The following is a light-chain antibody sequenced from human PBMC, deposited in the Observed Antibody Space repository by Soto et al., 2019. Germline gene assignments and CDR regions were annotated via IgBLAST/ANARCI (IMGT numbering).Light chain of an antibody. Sequence: VLTQSPATLSVSPGERATLSCRASQSVSSNLAWYQQKPGQAPRLLIYGASTRATGIPARFSGSGSGTDFTLTITRLEPEDFAMYYCQQYGGSPGTFGQGTKVDIK. CDR3: QQYGGSPGT. J-gene: IGKJ1*01. CDR2: GAS. CDR1: QSVSSN. V-gene: IGKV3-20*01.